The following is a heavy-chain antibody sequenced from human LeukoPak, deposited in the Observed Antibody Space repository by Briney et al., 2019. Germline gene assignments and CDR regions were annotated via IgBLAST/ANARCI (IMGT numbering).Heavy chain of an antibody. CDR1: GFTFSRFW. D-gene: IGHD3-22*01. V-gene: IGHV3-74*01. J-gene: IGHJ3*01. CDR2: SNSDETST. Sequence: GGSLRLSCAASGFTFSRFWMHWVRQAPGKGLVWVSRSNSDETSTSCADSVKGRFTMSRDNAKNTLYLQMDSLRAEDTAVYYCAREGNYDTTRDAFDLWGQGTMVTVSS. CDR3: AREGNYDTTRDAFDL.